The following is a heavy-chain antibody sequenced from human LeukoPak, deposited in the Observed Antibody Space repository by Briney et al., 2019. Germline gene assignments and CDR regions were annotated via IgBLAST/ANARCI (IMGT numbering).Heavy chain of an antibody. J-gene: IGHJ4*02. CDR1: GFTFGDYA. CDR2: INWNGGST. Sequence: PGRSLRLSCTASGFTFGDYAMTWVRQAPGKGLEWVSGINWNGGSTGYADSVKGRFTISRDNAKNSLYLQMNSLRAEDTALYYCARDRDVVRGVIGYWGQGTLVTVSS. D-gene: IGHD3-10*01. CDR3: ARDRDVVRGVIGY. V-gene: IGHV3-20*04.